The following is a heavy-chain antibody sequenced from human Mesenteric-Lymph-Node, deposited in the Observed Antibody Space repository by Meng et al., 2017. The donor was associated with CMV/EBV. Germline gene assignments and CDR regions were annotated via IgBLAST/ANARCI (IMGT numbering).Heavy chain of an antibody. Sequence: GGSLRLSCAASGFIVSKNYMNWVRQARGKGLEWVSVIYGGGTTYYADSVKGRFTISRDNSYNTLFLQMNSLRAEDTAVYYCAGESGVPNGMDVWGQGTTVTVSS. V-gene: IGHV3-53*01. CDR3: AGESGVPNGMDV. J-gene: IGHJ6*02. D-gene: IGHD2-2*01. CDR2: IYGGGTT. CDR1: GFIVSKNY.